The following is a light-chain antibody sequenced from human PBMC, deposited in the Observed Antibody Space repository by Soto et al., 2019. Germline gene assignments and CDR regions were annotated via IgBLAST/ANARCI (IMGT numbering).Light chain of an antibody. CDR1: QSVSRSY. J-gene: IGKJ3*01. Sequence: EIVLTQSPGTLSLSPGERATLSCRASQSVSRSYLAWYQQKPGQAPRLLIYGASSRATGIPDRFSGSGSGTAFTLTISRLEPEDFAMYYCQQYGSSPFTFGPGTKVDIK. CDR3: QQYGSSPFT. CDR2: GAS. V-gene: IGKV3-20*01.